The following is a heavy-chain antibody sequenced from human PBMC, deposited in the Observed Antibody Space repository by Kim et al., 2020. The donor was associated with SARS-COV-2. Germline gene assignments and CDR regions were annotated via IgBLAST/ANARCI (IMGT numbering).Heavy chain of an antibody. V-gene: IGHV4-34*01. CDR3: ARAHRKPAAVFVYYYYMDV. CDR1: GGSFSGYY. J-gene: IGHJ6*03. CDR2: INHSGST. Sequence: SETLSLTCAVYGGSFSGYYWSWIRQPPGKGLEWIGEINHSGSTNYNPSLKSRVTISVDTSKNQFSLKLSSVTAADTAVYYCARAHRKPAAVFVYYYYMDV. D-gene: IGHD2-2*01.